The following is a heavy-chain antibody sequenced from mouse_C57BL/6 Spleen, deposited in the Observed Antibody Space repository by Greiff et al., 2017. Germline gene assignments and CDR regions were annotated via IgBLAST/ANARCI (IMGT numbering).Heavy chain of an antibody. Sequence: QVQLQQPGAELVMPGASVKLSCKASGYTFTSYWMHWVKQRPGQGLEWIGEIDPSDSYTNYNQKFKGKSTLTVDKSSSTAYMQLSSLTSEDSAVYYCARDYGSTFDYWGQGTTLTVSS. J-gene: IGHJ2*01. CDR1: GYTFTSYW. D-gene: IGHD1-1*01. CDR2: IDPSDSYT. CDR3: ARDYGSTFDY. V-gene: IGHV1-69*01.